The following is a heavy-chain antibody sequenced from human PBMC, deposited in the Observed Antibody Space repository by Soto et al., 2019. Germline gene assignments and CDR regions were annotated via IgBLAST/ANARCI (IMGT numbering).Heavy chain of an antibody. CDR3: ASADTAMAIFDY. Sequence: SVKVSCKASGGTFSSYAISWVRQAPGQGLEWMGGIIPIFGTANYAQKFQGRVTITADESTSTAYMELSSLRSEDTAVYYCASADTAMAIFDYWGQGTLVTVSS. D-gene: IGHD5-18*01. V-gene: IGHV1-69*13. CDR2: IIPIFGTA. J-gene: IGHJ4*02. CDR1: GGTFSSYA.